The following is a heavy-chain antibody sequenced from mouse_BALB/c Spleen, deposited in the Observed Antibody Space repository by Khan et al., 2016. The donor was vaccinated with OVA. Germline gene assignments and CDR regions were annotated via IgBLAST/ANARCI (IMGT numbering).Heavy chain of an antibody. V-gene: IGHV2-2*01. CDR1: GFSLTTYG. CDR2: IRSGGSK. Sequence: QVQLKQSGPGLVQPSQSLSITCTVSGFSLTTYGVHWVRQSPGKGLEWLGVIRSGGSKDNNEALIYRLSITKDNTKSQVFFKMNSRHADDTARNSCATTSYLYSFTYWGQGTLVTVSS. CDR3: ATTSYLYSFTY. D-gene: IGHD2-1*01. J-gene: IGHJ3*01.